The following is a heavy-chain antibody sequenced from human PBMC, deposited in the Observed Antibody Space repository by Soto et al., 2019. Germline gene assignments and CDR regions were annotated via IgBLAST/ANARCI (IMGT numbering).Heavy chain of an antibody. D-gene: IGHD3-22*01. CDR1: GGSISSGDYY. CDR3: ARDNRYYYDSSGRS. Sequence: SETLSLTCTVSGGSISSGDYYWSWIRQPPGKGLEWIGYIYYSGSTYYNPSLKSRVTISVDTSKNQFSLKLSSVTAADTALYYCARDNRYYYDSSGRSWGQGNLVTVS. CDR2: IYYSGST. V-gene: IGHV4-30-4*01. J-gene: IGHJ5*02.